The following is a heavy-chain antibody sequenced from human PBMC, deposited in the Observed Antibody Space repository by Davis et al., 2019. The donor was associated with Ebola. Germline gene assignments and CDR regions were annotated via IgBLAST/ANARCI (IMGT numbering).Heavy chain of an antibody. CDR3: ARDGNWNDGEDNYYYYYMDV. V-gene: IGHV1-2*04. CDR2: INPNSGGT. Sequence: ASVKVSCKASGYTFTSYGISWVRQAPGQGLEWMGWINPNSGGTNYAQKFQGWVTMTRDTSISTAYMELSRLRSDDTAVYYCARDGNWNDGEDNYYYYYMDVWGKGTTVTVSS. J-gene: IGHJ6*03. D-gene: IGHD1-1*01. CDR1: GYTFTSYG.